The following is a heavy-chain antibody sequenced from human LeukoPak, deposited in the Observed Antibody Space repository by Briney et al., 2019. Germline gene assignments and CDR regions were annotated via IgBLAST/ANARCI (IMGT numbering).Heavy chain of an antibody. Sequence: SETLSLTCTVSGGSISRTGSNYWGWIRQPPGKGLEWIGSIYYGGSTYYNPSLRSRVTKSIDTSKNQFSLKLSSVTAADTAVYYCASRKLGNDYWGQGTLVTVSS. CDR2: IYYGGST. CDR1: GGSISRTGSNY. CDR3: ASRKLGNDY. D-gene: IGHD7-27*01. V-gene: IGHV4-39*07. J-gene: IGHJ4*02.